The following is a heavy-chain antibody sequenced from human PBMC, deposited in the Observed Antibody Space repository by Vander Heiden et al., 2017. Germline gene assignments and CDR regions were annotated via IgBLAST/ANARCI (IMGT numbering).Heavy chain of an antibody. Sequence: EVQLVESGGGLVQPGGSLRLSCVGSGSTFSDHYMDWVRQAPGKGLEWVGRIRNKAASHTTAYAASVEGRFAISRDDSKNSLYLQLNSLKTEDTAMYYCATSPSSGYNWGQGTQVTVSS. CDR1: GSTFSDHY. CDR2: IRNKAASHTT. CDR3: ATSPSSGYN. D-gene: IGHD3-22*01. J-gene: IGHJ1*01. V-gene: IGHV3-72*01.